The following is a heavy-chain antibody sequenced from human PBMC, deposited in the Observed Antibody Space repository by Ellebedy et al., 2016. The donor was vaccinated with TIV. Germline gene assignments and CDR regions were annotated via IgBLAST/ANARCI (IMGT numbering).Heavy chain of an antibody. CDR3: ARHLPGFDY. D-gene: IGHD1-14*01. CDR2: IYPDNSDT. Sequence: GESLKISCKNSGYNFARYWIAWVRQMPGKGLELMGIIYPDNSDTRYSPSFQGHVTISADKSINTAYLQWSSLKASDTAMYYCARHLPGFDYWGQGTLVTVSS. V-gene: IGHV5-51*01. J-gene: IGHJ4*02. CDR1: GYNFARYW.